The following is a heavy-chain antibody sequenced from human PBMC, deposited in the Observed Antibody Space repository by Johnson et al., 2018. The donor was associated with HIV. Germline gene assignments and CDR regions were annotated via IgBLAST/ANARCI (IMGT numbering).Heavy chain of an antibody. CDR3: VRGSLTDDIVATILSSQKRNDAFDI. V-gene: IGHV3-74*02. J-gene: IGHJ3*02. CDR1: GFTFSNYW. D-gene: IGHD5-12*01. Sequence: VQLVESGGGLIQPGGSLRLSCVVSGFTFSNYWMEWVRQAPGKGLMWVSRISTDGSRTTYADSVGGRFTISRDNSKNTLSLQMNSLTTEDTAKYYCVRGSLTDDIVATILSSQKRNDAFDIWGQGTMVTVSS. CDR2: ISTDGSRT.